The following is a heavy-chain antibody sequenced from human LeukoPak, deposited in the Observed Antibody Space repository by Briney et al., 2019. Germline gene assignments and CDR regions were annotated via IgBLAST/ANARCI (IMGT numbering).Heavy chain of an antibody. Sequence: PGGSLRLSCAGSGFTFSSYAMSWVRQAPGKGLEWVSAISGSGGSTYYADSVKGRFTISRDNSKNTLYLQMNSLRAEDTAVYYCAKGRAWIQLWLFDYWGQGTLVTVSS. D-gene: IGHD5-18*01. CDR1: GFTFSSYA. J-gene: IGHJ4*02. CDR2: ISGSGGST. CDR3: AKGRAWIQLWLFDY. V-gene: IGHV3-23*01.